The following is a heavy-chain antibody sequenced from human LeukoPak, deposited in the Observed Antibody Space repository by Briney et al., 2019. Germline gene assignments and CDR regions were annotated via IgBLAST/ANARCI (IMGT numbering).Heavy chain of an antibody. V-gene: IGHV4-61*02. Sequence: PSQTLSLTCTVSGGSISSGSYYWSWIRQPAGKGLEWIGRIYTSGSTNYNPSLKSRVTISVDTSKNQFSLKLSSVTAADTAVYYCARVLDGSGIGYWGQGTLVTVSS. J-gene: IGHJ4*02. CDR2: IYTSGST. D-gene: IGHD3-10*01. CDR1: GGSISSGSYY. CDR3: ARVLDGSGIGY.